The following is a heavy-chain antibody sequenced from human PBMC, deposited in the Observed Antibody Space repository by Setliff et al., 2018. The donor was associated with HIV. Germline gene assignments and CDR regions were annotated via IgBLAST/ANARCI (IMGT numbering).Heavy chain of an antibody. CDR1: GFTFDDYA. CDR2: ISWAGGSS. D-gene: IGHD6-13*01. J-gene: IGHJ4*02. V-gene: IGHV3-43D*03. CDR3: AALGYSSTWNY. Sequence: PGGSLRLSCAASGFTFDDYAMHWVRQAPGKGLEWVSFISWAGGSSDYADSVKGRFTISRDNSKSSLFLQMDSLRAEDTAFSYCAALGYSSTWNYWGQGTLVTVSS.